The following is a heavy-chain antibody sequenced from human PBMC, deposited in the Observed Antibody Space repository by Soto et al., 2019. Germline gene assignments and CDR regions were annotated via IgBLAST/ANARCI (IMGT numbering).Heavy chain of an antibody. CDR3: AWISVLLWFGELDY. J-gene: IGHJ4*02. Sequence: QVQLVKSGAEVKKPGASVKVSCKASGYTFTSYGISWVRQAPGQGLEWMGWISAYNGNTNYAQKLQGRVNMTTDTSTSTAYMEQKSLRSDDTAVYYCAWISVLLWFGELDYWGQGELVAVSS. D-gene: IGHD3-10*01. CDR2: ISAYNGNT. CDR1: GYTFTSYG. V-gene: IGHV1-18*01.